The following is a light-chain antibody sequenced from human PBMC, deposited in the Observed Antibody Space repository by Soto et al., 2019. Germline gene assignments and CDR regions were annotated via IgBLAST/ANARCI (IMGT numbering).Light chain of an antibody. J-gene: IGKJ1*01. CDR2: KAS. CDR1: QSISVW. CDR3: QQYNSYS. V-gene: IGKV1-5*03. Sequence: DIQMTQSPSTRSASVGDRVTITCRASQSISVWLAWYQQKAGKAPNLLIYKASRLESGVPSRFSGSGSETEFTLTISGLQPGDFATYYCQQYNSYSFGQGTKVDIK.